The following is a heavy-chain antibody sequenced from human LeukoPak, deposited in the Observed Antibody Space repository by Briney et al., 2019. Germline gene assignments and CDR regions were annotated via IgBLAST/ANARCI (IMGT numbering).Heavy chain of an antibody. CDR2: IHYSGST. J-gene: IGHJ4*02. Sequence: SETLSLTCTVSTGSINTSSNYWGWIRQSPEKGLEWIGSIHYSGSTYNKPSLKSRVAMSVDTSKNQFSLKLGSVTAADTAVYYCARLRFLEWLPHFDYWGQGTLVTVSS. D-gene: IGHD3-3*01. CDR3: ARLRFLEWLPHFDY. CDR1: TGSINTSSNY. V-gene: IGHV4-39*07.